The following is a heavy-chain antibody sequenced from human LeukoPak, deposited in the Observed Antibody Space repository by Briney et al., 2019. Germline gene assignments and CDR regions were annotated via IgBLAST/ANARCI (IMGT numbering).Heavy chain of an antibody. J-gene: IGHJ6*02. CDR1: GFTFDDYA. Sequence: GGSLRLSCAASGFTFDDYAMHWVRQAPGKGLEWVSGISWNSGSIGYADSVKGRFTISRDNAKNSLYLQMNSLRAEDTALYYCAKGRSTSLNYYYYGMDVWGQGTTVTVSS. CDR3: AKGRSTSLNYYYYGMDV. D-gene: IGHD2-2*01. CDR2: ISWNSGSI. V-gene: IGHV3-9*01.